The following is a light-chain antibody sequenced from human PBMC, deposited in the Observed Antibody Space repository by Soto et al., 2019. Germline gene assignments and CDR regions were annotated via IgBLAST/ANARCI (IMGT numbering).Light chain of an antibody. CDR3: RSYAASNNFYFV. CDR2: EVT. J-gene: IGLJ3*02. Sequence: QSVLTQPPSASGSPGQSVTISCTGTSSDVGGYNYVSWYQQYPGRAPKLMIYEVTKRPSGVPDRFSGSKSGNTAFLTVSGLQAEDEADYYCRSYAASNNFYFVFGGGTKVAVL. CDR1: SSDVGGYNY. V-gene: IGLV2-8*01.